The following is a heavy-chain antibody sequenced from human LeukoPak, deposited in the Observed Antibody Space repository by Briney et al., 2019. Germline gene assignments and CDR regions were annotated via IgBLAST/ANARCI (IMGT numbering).Heavy chain of an antibody. D-gene: IGHD1-26*01. V-gene: IGHV3-23*01. CDR2: ISGSGANT. CDR1: GFTFSSYA. Sequence: GGSLRLSCAASGFTFSSYAMSWVRQAPGKGLEWVSTISGSGANTYYADSVRGRFTISRDNSKNTLYLHMNSLRAEDTAVYYCARDHRTVGAASEFDYWGQGTLVTVSS. CDR3: ARDHRTVGAASEFDY. J-gene: IGHJ4*02.